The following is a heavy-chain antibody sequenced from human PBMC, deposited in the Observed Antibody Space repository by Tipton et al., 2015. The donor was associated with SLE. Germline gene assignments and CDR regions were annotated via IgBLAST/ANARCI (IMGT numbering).Heavy chain of an antibody. D-gene: IGHD1-26*01. Sequence: SLRLSCAASGFTFSSHWMHWVRQAPGKGLVWVSRINTDGSTTTYADSVKGRVTISRDDAKNTLYLQMNSLRAEDTAVYYCVRASSGSLYSWGQGSLVTVPS. CDR1: GFTFSSHW. J-gene: IGHJ4*02. CDR3: VRASSGSLYS. CDR2: INTDGSTT. V-gene: IGHV3-74*01.